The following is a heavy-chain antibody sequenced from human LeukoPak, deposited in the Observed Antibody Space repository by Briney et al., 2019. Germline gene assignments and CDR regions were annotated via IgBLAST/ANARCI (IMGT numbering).Heavy chain of an antibody. V-gene: IGHV3-21*01. Sequence: GGSLRLSCAASGFTFSSYSMNWVRQAPGKGLEWVSSISSSSSYIYYADSVKGRFTISRDNAKNSLYLQMNSLRAEDTAVYYCARGMKYYYGSSGWSRWFDPWGQGTPVTVSS. CDR3: ARGMKYYYGSSGWSRWFDP. J-gene: IGHJ5*02. D-gene: IGHD3-22*01. CDR2: ISSSSSYI. CDR1: GFTFSSYS.